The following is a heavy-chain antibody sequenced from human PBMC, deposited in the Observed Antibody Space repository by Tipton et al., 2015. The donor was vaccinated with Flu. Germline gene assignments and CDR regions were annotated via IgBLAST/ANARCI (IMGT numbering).Heavy chain of an antibody. CDR1: GYSISSGYY. D-gene: IGHD3/OR15-3a*01. CDR2: IYHSGST. J-gene: IGHJ5*02. V-gene: IGHV4-38-2*02. Sequence: TLSLTCTVSGYSISSGYYWGWIRQPPGKGLEWIGSIYHSGSTYYNPSLKSRVTISVDTSKNQFSLKLSSVTAADTAVYYCAREWTSLPVNWFDPWGQGTPVTGSS. CDR3: AREWTSLPVNWFDP.